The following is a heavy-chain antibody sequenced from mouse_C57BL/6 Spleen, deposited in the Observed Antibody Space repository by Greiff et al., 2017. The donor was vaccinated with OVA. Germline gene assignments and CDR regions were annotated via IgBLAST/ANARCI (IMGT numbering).Heavy chain of an antibody. V-gene: IGHV1-52*01. CDR3: AREGDGAFFDY. CDR1: GYTFTSYW. Sequence: VQLQQPGAELVRPGSSVKLSCKASGYTFTSYWMHWVKQRPIQGLEWIGNIDPSASETHSNQKFKDKATWTVDKSSSTAYMQLSRLTSEDAAVYYCAREGDGAFFDYWGQGTTLTVSS. CDR2: IDPSASET. J-gene: IGHJ2*01. D-gene: IGHD3-3*01.